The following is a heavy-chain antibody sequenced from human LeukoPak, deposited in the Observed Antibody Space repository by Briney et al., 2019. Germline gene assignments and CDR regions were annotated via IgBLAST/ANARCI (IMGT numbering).Heavy chain of an antibody. CDR3: ARDSPGGGQSDY. V-gene: IGHV4-59*12. Sequence: SETLSLTCTVSGGSISSYYWSWIRQPPGKGLEWIGYIYYSGSTNYNPSLKSRVTISVDTSKNQFSLKLSSVTAADTAVYYCARDSPGGGQSDYWGQGTLVTVSS. CDR1: GGSISSYY. CDR2: IYYSGST. D-gene: IGHD1-14*01. J-gene: IGHJ4*02.